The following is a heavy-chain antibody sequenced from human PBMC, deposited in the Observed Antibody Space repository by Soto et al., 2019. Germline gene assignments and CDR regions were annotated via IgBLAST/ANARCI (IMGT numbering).Heavy chain of an antibody. CDR1: GGSISSGDYY. CDR2: IYYSGST. Sequence: SETLSLTCTVSGGSISSGDYYWSWIRQPPGKGLEWIGYIYYSGSTYYNQSLKSRVTISVDTSKNQFSLKLSSVTAADTAVYYCARLGAYYQSLDPWGPGTLVTVSS. J-gene: IGHJ5*02. CDR3: ARLGAYYQSLDP. V-gene: IGHV4-30-4*01. D-gene: IGHD3-22*01.